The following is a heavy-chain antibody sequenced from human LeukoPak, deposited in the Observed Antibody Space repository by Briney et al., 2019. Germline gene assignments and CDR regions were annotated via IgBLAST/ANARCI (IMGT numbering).Heavy chain of an antibody. V-gene: IGHV4-34*01. CDR2: INHSGST. CDR3: ARKEYSYGFPFDY. J-gene: IGHJ4*02. D-gene: IGHD5-18*01. CDR1: GGSFSGYY. Sequence: SETLSLTCAVYGGSFSGYYWSWIRQPPGEGLEWIGEINHSGSTNYNPSLKSRVTISVDTSKNQFSLKLSSVTAADTAVYYCARKEYSYGFPFDYWGQGTLVTVSS.